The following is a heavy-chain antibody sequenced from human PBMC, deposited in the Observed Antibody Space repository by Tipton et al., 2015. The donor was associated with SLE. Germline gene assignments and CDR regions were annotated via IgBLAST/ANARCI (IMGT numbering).Heavy chain of an antibody. J-gene: IGHJ5*02. CDR3: ARHRTSSKWFDP. V-gene: IGHV1-69*17. D-gene: IGHD6-6*01. CDR1: GGTFSSYG. CDR2: IIPVFGIG. Sequence: QLVQSGPEVKKPGSSVKVSCKTSGGTFSSYGFSWVRQAPGQGLEWMGGIIPVFGIGNYAQKFQGRVTMTTDTSTTTAYMELRSLRSDDTAVYYCARHRTSSKWFDPWGQGTLVSVSS.